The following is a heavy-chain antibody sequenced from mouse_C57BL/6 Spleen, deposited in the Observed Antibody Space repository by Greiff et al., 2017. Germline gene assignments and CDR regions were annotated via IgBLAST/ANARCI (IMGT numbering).Heavy chain of an antibody. Sequence: QVQLQQPGAELVRPGTSVKLSCKASGYTFTSYWMHWVKQRPGQGLEWIGVIDPSDSYTNSNQKFKGKATLTVDTSSSTAYMQLSSLTSEDSAVYYCAKYYGSSSGYFDYWGQGTTLTVSS. CDR3: AKYYGSSSGYFDY. J-gene: IGHJ2*01. V-gene: IGHV1-59*01. CDR1: GYTFTSYW. D-gene: IGHD1-1*01. CDR2: IDPSDSYT.